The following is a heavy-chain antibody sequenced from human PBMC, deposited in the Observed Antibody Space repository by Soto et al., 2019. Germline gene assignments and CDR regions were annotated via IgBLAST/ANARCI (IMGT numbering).Heavy chain of an antibody. CDR2: IYYSGDT. Sequence: QLQLQESGPGLVKPSETLSLTCTVSGGSISSSGYYWGWIRQPPGKVLEWIGSIYYSGDTYFYPSLRSRVTISVDTSKNQFSLKLSSVTAADTAMYYCVRGGRYYMQETYYFDYWGQGTLVTVSS. CDR1: GGSISSSGYY. V-gene: IGHV4-39*01. J-gene: IGHJ4*02. D-gene: IGHD3-10*01. CDR3: VRGGRYYMQETYYFDY.